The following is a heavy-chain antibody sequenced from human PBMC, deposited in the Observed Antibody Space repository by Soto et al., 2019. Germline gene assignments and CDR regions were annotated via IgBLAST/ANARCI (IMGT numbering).Heavy chain of an antibody. J-gene: IGHJ3*02. CDR2: IKQDGSEK. Sequence: ESGGGLVQPGGSLRLSCAASGFTFSSCWMSWVRQAPGKGLEWVANIKQDGSEKYYVDSVKGRFTISRDNAKNSLYLQMNSLRAEDTAVYYCASTFTAFDIWGQGTMVTVSS. CDR3: ASTFTAFDI. V-gene: IGHV3-7*01. CDR1: GFTFSSCW.